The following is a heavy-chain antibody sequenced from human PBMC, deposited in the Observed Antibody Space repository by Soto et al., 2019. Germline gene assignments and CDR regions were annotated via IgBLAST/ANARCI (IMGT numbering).Heavy chain of an antibody. D-gene: IGHD1-1*01. V-gene: IGHV1-69*01. J-gene: IGHJ6*02. CDR3: ASDNDRPQLGGNYYYILDV. Sequence: QVQLEQSGAEVKKPGSSVKVSCKASGGTFRNSAISWVRQAPGQGLEWLGGIMPIFRTPDCSQKFQGRVTVTADESTTTAYLELRVLRSDDTAVYYCASDNDRPQLGGNYYYILDVWGQGTPVTVSS. CDR1: GGTFRNSA. CDR2: IMPIFRTP.